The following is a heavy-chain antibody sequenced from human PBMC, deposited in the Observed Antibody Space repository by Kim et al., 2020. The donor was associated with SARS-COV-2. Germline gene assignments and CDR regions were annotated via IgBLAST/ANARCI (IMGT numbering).Heavy chain of an antibody. V-gene: IGHV3-13*04. Sequence: GGSLRLSCAASGFTFSSYDMHWVRQATGKGLEWVSAIGTAGDTYYPGSVKGRFTISRENAKNSLYLQMNSLRAGDTAVYYCARAPKFENFWSGYFYYYGMDVWGQGTTVTVSS. D-gene: IGHD3-3*01. CDR1: GFTFSSYD. J-gene: IGHJ6*02. CDR3: ARAPKFENFWSGYFYYYGMDV. CDR2: IGTAGDT.